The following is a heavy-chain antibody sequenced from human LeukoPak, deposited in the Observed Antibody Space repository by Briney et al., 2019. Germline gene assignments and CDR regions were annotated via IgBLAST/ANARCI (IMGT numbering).Heavy chain of an antibody. CDR1: GFTSSSYG. D-gene: IGHD2-15*01. J-gene: IGHJ4*02. Sequence: GGSLRLSCAASGFTSSSYGMHWVRQAPGKGLEWVAVISYDGSNKYYADSVKGRFTISRDNSKNTLYLQMNSLRAEDTAVYYCAKNRLGYCSGGSCSGDDYWGQGTLVTVS. CDR3: AKNRLGYCSGGSCSGDDY. CDR2: ISYDGSNK. V-gene: IGHV3-30*18.